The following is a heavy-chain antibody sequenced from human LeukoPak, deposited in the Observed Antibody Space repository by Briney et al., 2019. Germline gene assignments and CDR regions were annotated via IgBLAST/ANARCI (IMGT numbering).Heavy chain of an antibody. J-gene: IGHJ4*02. Sequence: SDTLPLTCTVSDASISSYSWSLLRQPARNALEWMWHMYTTGSTNYNSSLKSRVTMSVDTSKNQFSLRLSSVTAADTAVYYCARSALNFYDRWGQGTLVTVSS. D-gene: IGHD3-22*01. CDR2: MYTTGST. CDR1: DASISSYS. CDR3: ARSALNFYDR. V-gene: IGHV4-4*07.